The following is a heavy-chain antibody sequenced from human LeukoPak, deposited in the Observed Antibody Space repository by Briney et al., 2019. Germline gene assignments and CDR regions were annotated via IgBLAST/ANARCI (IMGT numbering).Heavy chain of an antibody. Sequence: GGSLRLSCAASGFTFSGAAMHWVRQASGKGLEWVGHIRSRSNSYATAYAASVKGRFTISRDDSKNTAYLQMNSLKTEDTAVYYCTRPGGAVSGTQFDYWGQGTLVTVSS. J-gene: IGHJ4*02. CDR2: IRSRSNSYAT. V-gene: IGHV3-73*01. CDR3: TRPGGAVSGTQFDY. CDR1: GFTFSGAA. D-gene: IGHD6-19*01.